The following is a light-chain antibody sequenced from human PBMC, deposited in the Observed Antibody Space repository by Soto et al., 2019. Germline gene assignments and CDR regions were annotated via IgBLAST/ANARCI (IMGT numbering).Light chain of an antibody. CDR1: QSVSSIY. CDR2: GAS. Sequence: EVVLTQSPGPLSLSQGERATLSCRPSQSVSSIYLAWYQQKPGQAPRLLIYGASSRATGIPDRFSGSGSGTDFTLTISRLEPEDFAVYYCQQYGSSPRTFGQGTKVDIK. CDR3: QQYGSSPRT. V-gene: IGKV3-20*01. J-gene: IGKJ1*01.